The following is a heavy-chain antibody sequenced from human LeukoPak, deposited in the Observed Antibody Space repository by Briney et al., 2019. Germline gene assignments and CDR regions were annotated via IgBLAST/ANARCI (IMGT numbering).Heavy chain of an antibody. Sequence: GRSLRLSCAASGFPFDEHAMHWVRQGPGKGLEWVSYISSSGSTIYYADSVKGRFTISRDNAKNSLYLQMNSLRAEDTAVYYCAELGITMIGGVWGKGTTVTISS. CDR3: AELGITMIGGV. J-gene: IGHJ6*04. D-gene: IGHD3-10*02. V-gene: IGHV3-48*03. CDR2: ISSSGSTI. CDR1: GFPFDEHA.